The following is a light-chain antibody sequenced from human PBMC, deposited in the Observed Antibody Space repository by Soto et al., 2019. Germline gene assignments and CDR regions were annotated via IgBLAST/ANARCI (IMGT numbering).Light chain of an antibody. J-gene: IGLJ2*01. CDR2: EVI. CDR3: SSYTSINTVI. Sequence: QSVLTQPASVSRSPGQSFTISCTGTSSDVGGYDYVSWYQHHPGKAPKLMIYEVISRPSGISYRFSGSKSGNTASLTISGLQAEDEANYYCSSYTSINTVIFGGGTKLTVL. CDR1: SSDVGGYDY. V-gene: IGLV2-14*01.